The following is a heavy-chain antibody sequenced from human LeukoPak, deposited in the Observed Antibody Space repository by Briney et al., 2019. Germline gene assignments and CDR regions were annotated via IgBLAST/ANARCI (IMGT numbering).Heavy chain of an antibody. CDR3: ARGYGTDY. CDR2: IDGDGSST. Sequence: QPGGSLGLSCAASGFTFSSYWMQWVRQAPGKGLVWVSRIDGDGSSTNYADSVKGRFTISRDNAKNTLYLQMNSLRAEDTATYYCARGYGTDYWGQGTLVTVSS. J-gene: IGHJ4*02. CDR1: GFTFSSYW. D-gene: IGHD1-14*01. V-gene: IGHV3-74*01.